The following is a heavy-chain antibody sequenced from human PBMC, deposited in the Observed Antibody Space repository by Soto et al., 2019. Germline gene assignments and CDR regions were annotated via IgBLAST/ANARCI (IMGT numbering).Heavy chain of an antibody. D-gene: IGHD1-26*01. CDR2: IFWSDDK. Sequence: QVTLKESGPVLVKPTETLTLTCTVSGFSLSNVRLGVSWIRQPPGKALEWLAHIFWSDDKSYNTSLKSRLTISSDTSKGQVGLTMTNMDTVDTATYYCARATGWEVHPFDYWGRGTLVTVSS. V-gene: IGHV2-26*01. J-gene: IGHJ4*02. CDR3: ARATGWEVHPFDY. CDR1: GFSLSNVRLG.